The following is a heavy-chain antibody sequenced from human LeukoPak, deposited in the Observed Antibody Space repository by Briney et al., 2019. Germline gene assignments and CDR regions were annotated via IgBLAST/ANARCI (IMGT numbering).Heavy chain of an antibody. CDR1: GYTFTGYY. CDR2: FNPNSGGT. Sequence: ASVKVSCKASGYTFTGYYMHWVRQAPGQGLEWMGWFNPNSGGTNYAQKFQGWVTMTRDTSISTAYMELSRLRSDDTAVYYCARGAPSYCSSTSCIAYYFDDWGQGTLVTVSS. CDR3: ARGAPSYCSSTSCIAYYFDD. D-gene: IGHD2-2*01. J-gene: IGHJ4*02. V-gene: IGHV1-2*04.